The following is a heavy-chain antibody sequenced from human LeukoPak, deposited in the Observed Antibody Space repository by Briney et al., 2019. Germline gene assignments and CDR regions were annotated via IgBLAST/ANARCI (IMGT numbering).Heavy chain of an antibody. CDR2: ISSSSSYI. J-gene: IGHJ4*02. CDR1: GFTFSSYA. Sequence: GGSLRLSCAASGFTFSSYAMSWVRQAPGKGLEWVSSISSSSSYIYYADSVKGRFTISRDNAKNSLYLQMNSLRAEDTAVYYCARQIAVAGKDFDYWGQGTLVTVSS. V-gene: IGHV3-21*01. CDR3: ARQIAVAGKDFDY. D-gene: IGHD6-19*01.